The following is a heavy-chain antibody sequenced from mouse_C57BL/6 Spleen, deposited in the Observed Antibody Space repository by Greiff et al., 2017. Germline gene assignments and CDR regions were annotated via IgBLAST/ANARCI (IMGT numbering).Heavy chain of an antibody. D-gene: IGHD2-4*01. J-gene: IGHJ3*01. CDR2: IYPGSGST. V-gene: IGHV1-55*01. CDR3: ARFDYDVGTFAY. Sequence: QVQLQQPGAELVKPGASVKMSCKASGYTFTSYWITWVKQRPGQGLEWIGDIYPGSGSTNYNEKFKSKATLTVYTSSSTAYMQLSSLTSEDSAVYYCARFDYDVGTFAYWGQGTLVTVSA. CDR1: GYTFTSYW.